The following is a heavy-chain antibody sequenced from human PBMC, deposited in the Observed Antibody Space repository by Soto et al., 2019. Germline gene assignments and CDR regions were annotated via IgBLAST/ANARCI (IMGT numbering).Heavy chain of an antibody. Sequence: QVQLVESGGGVVQPGRSLRLSCAASGFTFSSYGMHWVRQAPGKGLEWVAGISYDGSNKYYADSVKGRFTISRDNSKNSLYLQMNSLRAEDTAVYYCAKVGYIGSYFDYWGLGTLVTVSS. D-gene: IGHD5-12*01. V-gene: IGHV3-30*18. CDR2: ISYDGSNK. CDR3: AKVGYIGSYFDY. CDR1: GFTFSSYG. J-gene: IGHJ4*02.